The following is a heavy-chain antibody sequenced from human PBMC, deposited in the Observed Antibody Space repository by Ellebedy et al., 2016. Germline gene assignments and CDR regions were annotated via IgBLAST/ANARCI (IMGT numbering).Heavy chain of an antibody. CDR2: ISGSGGST. D-gene: IGHD2-2*01. CDR1: GFTFSDYY. CDR3: VTQRIEDLDY. Sequence: GGSLRLSCTASGFTFSDYYMSWVRQAPGKGLEWVSAISGSGGSTYYADSVKGRFTISRDNSKNTLYLQMNSLRAEDTAVYYCVTQRIEDLDYWGQGTPVTVSS. J-gene: IGHJ4*02. V-gene: IGHV3-23*01.